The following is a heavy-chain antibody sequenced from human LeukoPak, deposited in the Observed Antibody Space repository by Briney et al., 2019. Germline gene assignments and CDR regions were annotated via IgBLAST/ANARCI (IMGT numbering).Heavy chain of an antibody. CDR2: IQQHGSET. Sequence: GGSLRLSCEASGFSFSNYWMSWVRQAPGKGLEWVANIQQHGSETYYVDSVKGRFTISRDNAKNSLYLQMNSLRAEDTAVYYCARLIVGAIDYWGQGTLVTVSS. D-gene: IGHD1-26*01. V-gene: IGHV3-7*01. CDR3: ARLIVGAIDY. CDR1: GFSFSNYW. J-gene: IGHJ4*02.